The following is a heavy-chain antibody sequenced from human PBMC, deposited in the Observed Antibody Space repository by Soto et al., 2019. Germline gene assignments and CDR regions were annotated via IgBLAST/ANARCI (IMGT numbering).Heavy chain of an antibody. V-gene: IGHV1-18*01. CDR2: ISAYNGNT. Sequence: GASVKVSCKASGYTFTSYGISWARQAHGKGLEWMGWISAYNGNTNYAQKLQGRVTMTTDTSTSTAYMELRSLRSDDTAVYYCARCGINRYCSSTSCHYYYYHMDVWGKGTTVTVSS. CDR3: ARCGINRYCSSTSCHYYYYHMDV. J-gene: IGHJ6*03. CDR1: GYTFTSYG. D-gene: IGHD2-2*01.